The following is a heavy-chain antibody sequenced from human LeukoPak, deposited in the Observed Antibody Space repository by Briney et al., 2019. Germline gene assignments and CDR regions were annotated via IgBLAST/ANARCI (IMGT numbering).Heavy chain of an antibody. Sequence: GGSLRLSCAASGFTFRSYWMSWVRQAPRKGLEWVANIKQDGSEKYYVDSVKGRFTISRDNAKNSLYLQMNSLRAEDTAVYYCAAPDAYDYWGQGTLVTVSS. D-gene: IGHD3-16*01. CDR1: GFTFRSYW. CDR3: AAPDAYDY. J-gene: IGHJ4*02. V-gene: IGHV3-7*01. CDR2: IKQDGSEK.